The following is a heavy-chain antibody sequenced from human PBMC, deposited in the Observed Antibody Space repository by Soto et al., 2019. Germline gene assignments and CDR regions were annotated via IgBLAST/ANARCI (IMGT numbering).Heavy chain of an antibody. D-gene: IGHD6-13*01. V-gene: IGHV3-30-3*01. Sequence: GGSLRLSCAASGFTFSSYAMHWVRQAPGKGLEWVAVISYDGSNKYYADSVKGRFTISRDNSKNTLYLQMNSLRAEDTAVYYCARVGQQLTYYYCMDIWCQGTTLTVSS. CDR3: ARVGQQLTYYYCMDI. CDR1: GFTFSSYA. J-gene: IGHJ6*02. CDR2: ISYDGSNK.